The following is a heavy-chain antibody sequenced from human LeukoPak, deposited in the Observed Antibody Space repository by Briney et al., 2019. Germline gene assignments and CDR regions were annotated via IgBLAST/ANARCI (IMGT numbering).Heavy chain of an antibody. CDR3: ARVVPGTGFFY. Sequence: PGGSLRLSCAASGFTFSSYTMNWVRQAPGKGPEWVSSISSSSSRIYYADSVKGRFTISRDNAKNSLYLQMNSLRAEDTAVYYCARVVPGTGFFYWGQGTLVTVSS. CDR1: GFTFSSYT. CDR2: ISSSSSRI. J-gene: IGHJ4*02. D-gene: IGHD2-8*02. V-gene: IGHV3-21*01.